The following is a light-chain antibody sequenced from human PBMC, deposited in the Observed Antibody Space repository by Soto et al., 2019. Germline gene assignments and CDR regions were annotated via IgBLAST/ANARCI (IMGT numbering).Light chain of an antibody. J-gene: IGKJ4*01. CDR2: GAS. Sequence: EIVLTQSPGTLSLSPGERATLSCRASQSVSSSYLAWYQQKPGQAPRLLIYGASSRATGIPDRFSGGGSGTDFTLTISRLEPEDFAVYYCQQYGSSPTFGGGTKV. CDR1: QSVSSSY. CDR3: QQYGSSPT. V-gene: IGKV3-20*01.